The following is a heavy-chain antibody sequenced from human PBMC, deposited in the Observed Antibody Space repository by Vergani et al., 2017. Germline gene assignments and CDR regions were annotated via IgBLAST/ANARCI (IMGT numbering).Heavy chain of an antibody. J-gene: IGHJ4*02. Sequence: QVQLQQWGAGLLKPSETLSLTCAVYGGSFSGYYWSWIRQPPGKGLEWIGEINHSGSTNYNPSLKSRVTISVDTSKNQFSLKLSSVTAADTAVYYCARLYGSGSPFDYWGQGTLVTVSS. D-gene: IGHD3-10*01. CDR1: GGSFSGYY. CDR2: INHSGST. V-gene: IGHV4-34*01. CDR3: ARLYGSGSPFDY.